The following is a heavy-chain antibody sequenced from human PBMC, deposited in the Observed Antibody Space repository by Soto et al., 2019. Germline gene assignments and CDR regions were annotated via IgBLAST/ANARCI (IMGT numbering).Heavy chain of an antibody. V-gene: IGHV4-39*01. Sequence: SETLSLTCSVSGGSISSINYYWGWIRQPPGMGLEWIGSIYYSGGTYDNPSLKSRVTMSVDTSKNQFSLTLSSVDAADTAVYYCARHVRGAVTMYWFDTWGQGTLVTVSS. CDR2: IYYSGGT. CDR1: GGSISSINYY. J-gene: IGHJ5*02. D-gene: IGHD3-10*02. CDR3: ARHVRGAVTMYWFDT.